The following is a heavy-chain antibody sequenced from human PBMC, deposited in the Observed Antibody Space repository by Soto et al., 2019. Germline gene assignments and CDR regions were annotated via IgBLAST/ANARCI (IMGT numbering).Heavy chain of an antibody. V-gene: IGHV3-23*01. CDR1: GFTFSSYA. CDR3: AKYSSWYNYYYGMDV. CDR2: ISGSGGST. Sequence: GGSLRLSCAASGFTFSSYAMSWVRQAPGKGLEWVSAISGSGGSTYYADSVKGRFTISRDNSKNTVYLQMNSLRAEDTAVYYCAKYSSWYNYYYGMDVWGQGTTVTVS. D-gene: IGHD6-13*01. J-gene: IGHJ6*02.